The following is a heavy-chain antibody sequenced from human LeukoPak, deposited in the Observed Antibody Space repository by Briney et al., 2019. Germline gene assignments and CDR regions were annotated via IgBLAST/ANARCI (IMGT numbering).Heavy chain of an antibody. CDR1: GGTFTSYA. CDR2: IIPILGIA. V-gene: IGHV1-69*04. Sequence: SVTVSFTASGGTFTSYAISWVRQAPGQGLEWMGRIIPILGIANYAQKFQGRVTITADKSTSTAYMELSSLRSEDTAVYYCARGRGNYGSGSYPFDYWGQGTLVTVSS. CDR3: ARGRGNYGSGSYPFDY. J-gene: IGHJ4*02. D-gene: IGHD3-10*01.